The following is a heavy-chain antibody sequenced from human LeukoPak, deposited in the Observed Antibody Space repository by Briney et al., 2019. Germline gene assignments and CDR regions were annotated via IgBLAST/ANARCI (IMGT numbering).Heavy chain of an antibody. CDR1: GGSISSGDYY. CDR3: ARDWARYCSSTSCYAFDY. V-gene: IGHV4-30-4*01. CDR2: IYYSGST. J-gene: IGHJ4*02. Sequence: SETLSLTCTVSGGSISSGDYYWSWLRQPPGKGLEWIGYIYYSGSTYYNPSLKSRVTISVDTSKNQFSLKLSSVTAADTAVYYCARDWARYCSSTSCYAFDYWGQGTLVTVSS. D-gene: IGHD2-2*01.